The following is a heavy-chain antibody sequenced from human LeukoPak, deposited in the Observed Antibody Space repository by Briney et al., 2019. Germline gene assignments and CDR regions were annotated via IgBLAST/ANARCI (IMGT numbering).Heavy chain of an antibody. D-gene: IGHD5-12*01. Sequence: PGGSLRLSCAASGFTFSSYGMHWVRQAPGKGLEWVAVISYDGSNKYYADSVKGRFTISRDSSKNTLYLQMNSLRAEDTAVYYCAKDLGYDLYYFDYWGQGTLVTVSS. CDR3: AKDLGYDLYYFDY. CDR2: ISYDGSNK. CDR1: GFTFSSYG. J-gene: IGHJ4*02. V-gene: IGHV3-30*18.